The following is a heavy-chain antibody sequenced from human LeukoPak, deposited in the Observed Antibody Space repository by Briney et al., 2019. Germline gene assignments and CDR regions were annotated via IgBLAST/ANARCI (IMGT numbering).Heavy chain of an antibody. CDR2: TYYRSKWYN. V-gene: IGHV6-1*01. D-gene: IGHD3-16*01. CDR1: GDSVSSNSTT. J-gene: IGHJ4*02. Sequence: SQTLSLTCAISGDSVSSNSTTWDWIRQSPSRGLEWLGRTYYRSKWYNDYAVSVKSRVTINPDTSKNQFSLQLNSVTTEDTAVYYCAREGSDGYLFDYWGQGSLVIVSS. CDR3: AREGSDGYLFDY.